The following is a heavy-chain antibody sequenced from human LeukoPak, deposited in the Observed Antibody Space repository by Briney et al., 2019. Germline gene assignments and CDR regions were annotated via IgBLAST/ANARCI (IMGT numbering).Heavy chain of an antibody. D-gene: IGHD4-17*01. V-gene: IGHV4-38-2*02. Sequence: PSETLSLTCTVSGYSISSSYYWGWIRQPPGKGLEWIGSIHHSGSTYYNPSLKSRVTISVDTSKNQFSLKLRSVTDADTAVYYCARDWSDNGDGYFQHWGQGSLVTVSS. CDR1: GYSISSSYY. J-gene: IGHJ1*01. CDR2: IHHSGST. CDR3: ARDWSDNGDGYFQH.